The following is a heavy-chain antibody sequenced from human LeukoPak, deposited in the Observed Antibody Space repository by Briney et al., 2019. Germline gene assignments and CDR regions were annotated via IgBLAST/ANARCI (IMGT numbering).Heavy chain of an antibody. V-gene: IGHV1-69*04. CDR1: GGTFSSYA. D-gene: IGHD3-22*01. J-gene: IGHJ4*02. Sequence: ASVKVSCKASGGTFSSYAISWVRQAPGQGLEWMGRIIPIFGIANYAQKFQGRVTITADKSTSTPYMELSSLRSEDTAVYYCSRGGYYDSSGYLFFDYWGQGTLVTVSS. CDR3: SRGGYYDSSGYLFFDY. CDR2: IIPIFGIA.